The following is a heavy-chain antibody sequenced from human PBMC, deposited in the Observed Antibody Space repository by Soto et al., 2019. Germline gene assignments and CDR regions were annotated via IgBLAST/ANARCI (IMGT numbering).Heavy chain of an antibody. D-gene: IGHD6-19*01. Sequence: ASVKVSCKASGYTFTSYGISWVRQAPGQGLEWMGWISAYNGNTNYAQKLQGRVTMTTDTSTSAAYMELRSLRSDDTAVYYCARMYSSGWDNWFDPWGQGTLVTVSS. CDR1: GYTFTSYG. V-gene: IGHV1-18*04. J-gene: IGHJ5*02. CDR3: ARMYSSGWDNWFDP. CDR2: ISAYNGNT.